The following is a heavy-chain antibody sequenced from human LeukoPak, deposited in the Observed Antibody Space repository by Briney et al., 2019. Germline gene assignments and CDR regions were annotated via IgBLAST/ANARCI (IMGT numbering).Heavy chain of an antibody. J-gene: IGHJ4*02. CDR3: ARENYYDSSAYY. V-gene: IGHV3-30*03. CDR2: ISYDGSNK. Sequence: GGSLRLSCAASGFIFSNYGIHWVRQAPGKGLEWVAIISYDGSNKDYADSVKGRFTISRDNAKNSLYLQMNSLRAEDTAVYFCARENYYDSSAYYSGQGTLVTVSS. CDR1: GFIFSNYG. D-gene: IGHD3-22*01.